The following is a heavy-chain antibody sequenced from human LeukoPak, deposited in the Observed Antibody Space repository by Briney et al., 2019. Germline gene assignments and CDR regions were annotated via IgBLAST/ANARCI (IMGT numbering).Heavy chain of an antibody. CDR1: GFTFSSYE. J-gene: IGHJ6*03. Sequence: GGSLRLSCAASGFTFSSYEMNWVRQAPGKGLEWVSYISSSGSTIYYADSVKGRFTISRDNAKNSLYLQMNSLRADDTAVYYCARGVQLAVDYYYYYYMDVWGKGTTVTVSS. D-gene: IGHD1-1*01. V-gene: IGHV3-48*03. CDR3: ARGVQLAVDYYYYYYMDV. CDR2: ISSSGSTI.